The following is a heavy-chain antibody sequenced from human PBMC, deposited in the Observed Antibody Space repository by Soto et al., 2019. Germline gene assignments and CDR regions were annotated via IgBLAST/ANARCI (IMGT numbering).Heavy chain of an antibody. D-gene: IGHD4-17*01. CDR1: GYTFTSYD. V-gene: IGHV1-8*01. CDR2: MNPNSGNT. J-gene: IGHJ2*01. CDR3: ARVHTATTYFEV. Sequence: QVQLVQSGAEVRKPGASVKVSCKASGYTFTSYDINWVRQASGQGLEWMGWMNPNSGNTGSAQRYQGRLTLTRNTSINTAYMELTSLTSEDAAVYYCARVHTATTYFEVWGRGTLVAVSS.